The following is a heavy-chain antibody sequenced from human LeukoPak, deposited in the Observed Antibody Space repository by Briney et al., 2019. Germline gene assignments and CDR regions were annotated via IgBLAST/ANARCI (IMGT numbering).Heavy chain of an antibody. Sequence: SETLSLTCTVSGGSIGTYYWTWIRQPPGKGLEWIGYIDYSGATNYNPSLKSRLTMSVDTSKHQFSLKLSSVTAAGTAVYYCARVGSYCFESWGQGTLVTVSS. D-gene: IGHD3-10*01. CDR2: IDYSGAT. J-gene: IGHJ4*02. CDR3: ARVGSYCFES. CDR1: GGSIGTYY. V-gene: IGHV4-59*01.